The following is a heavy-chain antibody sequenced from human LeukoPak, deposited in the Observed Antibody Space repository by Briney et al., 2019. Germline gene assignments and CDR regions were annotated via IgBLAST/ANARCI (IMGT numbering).Heavy chain of an antibody. V-gene: IGHV3-30*02. CDR2: IRYDGSNK. D-gene: IGHD3-16*01. CDR1: GFTFSTYW. Sequence: PGGSLRLSCAASGFTFSTYWMTWVRQAPGKGLEWVTFIRYDGSNKYYADSVKGRFTISRDNSKNTLYLQMNSLRAEDTAVYYCARDNDSRDPPHFDYWGQGTLVTVSS. CDR3: ARDNDSRDPPHFDY. J-gene: IGHJ4*02.